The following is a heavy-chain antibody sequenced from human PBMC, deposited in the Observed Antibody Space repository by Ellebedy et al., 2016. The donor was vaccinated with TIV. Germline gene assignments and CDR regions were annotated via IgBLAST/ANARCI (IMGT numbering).Heavy chain of an antibody. Sequence: GGSLRLSXVASGFTFSDHVMHWVRQAPGKGLEWVQGLSSDGSIPYYTASLWGRFTISRDNSNNTVYLQMNSLKPEDTGIYYCAKESDAFDIWGQGTMVTVAS. CDR1: GFTFSDHV. V-gene: IGHV3-30*18. J-gene: IGHJ3*02. CDR3: AKESDAFDI. CDR2: LSSDGSIP.